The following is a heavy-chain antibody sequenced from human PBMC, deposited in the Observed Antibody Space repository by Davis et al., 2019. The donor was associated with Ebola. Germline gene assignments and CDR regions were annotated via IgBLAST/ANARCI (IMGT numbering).Heavy chain of an antibody. Sequence: GESLKISCAASGFTVSSNYMSWVRQAPGKGLEWVSVIYSGGSAYYADSVKGRFTISRDNAKNTLYLQMNSLRAEDTAVYYCARDRVAARSTGYYGMDVWGQGTTVTVSS. CDR3: ARDRVAARSTGYYGMDV. CDR1: GFTVSSNY. J-gene: IGHJ6*02. D-gene: IGHD6-6*01. V-gene: IGHV3-53*01. CDR2: IYSGGSA.